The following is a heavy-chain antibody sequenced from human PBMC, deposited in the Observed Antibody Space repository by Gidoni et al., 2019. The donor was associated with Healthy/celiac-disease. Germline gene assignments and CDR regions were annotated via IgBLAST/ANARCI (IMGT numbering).Heavy chain of an antibody. V-gene: IGHV3-33*01. CDR2: IGYDGSNK. CDR3: ARDLSSLLWFGEPLTDIQDYGMDV. Sequence: QVQLVESGGGVVQPGRSLRLSSAASGFTFSSYGMHWVRHAPGKGLEWVAVIGYDGSNKYYADSVKGRFTISRDNSKNTLYLQMNSLRAEDTAVYYCARDLSSLLWFGEPLTDIQDYGMDVWGQGTTVTVSS. CDR1: GFTFSSYG. J-gene: IGHJ6*02. D-gene: IGHD3-10*01.